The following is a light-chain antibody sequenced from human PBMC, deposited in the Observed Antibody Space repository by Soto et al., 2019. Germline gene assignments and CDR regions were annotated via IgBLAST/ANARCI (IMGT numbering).Light chain of an antibody. V-gene: IGLV2-14*01. CDR2: AVT. J-gene: IGLJ1*01. CDR3: SSYTSSSTL. CDR1: SSDVGGYNY. Sequence: QSALTQPASVSGSPGQSITISCTGTSSDVGGYNYVSWYQQHPGKAPKLMIYAVTDRPSGVSSRFSGSKSGNTASLTISGLQAEDEADYYCSSYTSSSTLFGNGTEVTVL.